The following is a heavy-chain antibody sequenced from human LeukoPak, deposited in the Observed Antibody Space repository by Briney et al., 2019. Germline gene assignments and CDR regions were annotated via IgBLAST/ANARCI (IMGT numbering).Heavy chain of an antibody. D-gene: IGHD6-13*01. CDR3: AREVIAAAGYYYYYYMHV. CDR2: MNPNSGNT. CDR1: GYTFTSYD. V-gene: IGHV1-8*03. Sequence: ASVKVSCKASGYTFTSYDINWVRQATGQGLEWMGWMNPNSGNTGYAQKFQGRVTITRHTSISTAYMELSSLRSEDTAVYYCAREVIAAAGYYYYYYMHVWGKGTTVTVSS. J-gene: IGHJ6*03.